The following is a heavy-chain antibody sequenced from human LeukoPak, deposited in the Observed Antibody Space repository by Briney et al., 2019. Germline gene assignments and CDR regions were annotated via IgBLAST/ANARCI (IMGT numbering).Heavy chain of an antibody. CDR1: GGSIRSSSYY. D-gene: IGHD6-19*01. CDR2: IYYSGST. V-gene: IGHV4-39*01. Sequence: SGTLSLTCTVPGGSIRSSSYYWGWIRQPPGKGLEWIVSIYYSGSTYYNASLKSRGTISVDTSKNQFSLKLNSVTAADTAVYFCARQVVAVAGTGYFDYWGQGTLVTVSS. J-gene: IGHJ4*02. CDR3: ARQVVAVAGTGYFDY.